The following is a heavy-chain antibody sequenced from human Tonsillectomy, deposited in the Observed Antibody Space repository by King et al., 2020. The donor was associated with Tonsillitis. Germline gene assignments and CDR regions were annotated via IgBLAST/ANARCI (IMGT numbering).Heavy chain of an antibody. CDR1: GGSFSGYY. D-gene: IGHD6-19*01. J-gene: IGHJ4*02. V-gene: IGHV4-34*01. CDR2: INHSGST. Sequence: VQLQQWGAGLLKPSETLSLTCAVYGGSFSGYYWSWIRQPPGKGLEWIGEINHSGSTNYNPSLKSRVTVSVDTSKNQFSLTLSSVTAADTAVYYCARGGRVAGDIDYWGQGTLVTVSS. CDR3: ARGGRVAGDIDY.